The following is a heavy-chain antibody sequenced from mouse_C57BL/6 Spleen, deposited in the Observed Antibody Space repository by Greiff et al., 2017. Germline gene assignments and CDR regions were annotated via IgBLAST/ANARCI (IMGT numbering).Heavy chain of an antibody. V-gene: IGHV3-6*01. D-gene: IGHD3-2*02. J-gene: IGHJ2*01. CDR1: GYSITSGYY. Sequence: EVQLQESGPGLVKPSQSLSLTCSVTGYSITSGYYWNWIRQFPGNKLEWMGYISYDGSNNYNPYLKNRISITRDTSKNQFFLKLNSVTTEDTATYYCTRDQGRYFDYWGQGTTLTVSS. CDR3: TRDQGRYFDY. CDR2: ISYDGSN.